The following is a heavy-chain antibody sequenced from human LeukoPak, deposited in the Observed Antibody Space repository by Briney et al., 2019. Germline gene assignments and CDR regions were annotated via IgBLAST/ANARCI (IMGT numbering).Heavy chain of an antibody. J-gene: IGHJ5*02. V-gene: IGHV1-3*01. CDR2: INAGNGNT. D-gene: IGHD3-10*01. CDR3: ARGARWFGELWIRFDP. Sequence: ASVKVSCKASGYTFTSYAMHWVRQAPGQRLEWMGWINAGNGNTKYSQKFQGRVTITRDTSASTAYMELSSLRSEDTAVYYCARGARWFGELWIRFDPWGQGTLVTVSS. CDR1: GYTFTSYA.